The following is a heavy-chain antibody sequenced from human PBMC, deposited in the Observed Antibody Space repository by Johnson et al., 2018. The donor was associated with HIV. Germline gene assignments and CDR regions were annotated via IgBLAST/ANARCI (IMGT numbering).Heavy chain of an antibody. CDR3: ARVRWLKLGAFDI. J-gene: IGHJ3*02. CDR2: ISRSGSTK. CDR1: GFTFSDYY. V-gene: IGHV3-11*04. D-gene: IGHD5-24*01. Sequence: QVQLVESGGGLVKPGGSLRLSCAASGFTFSDYYMSWIRQAPGKGLEWVSYISRSGSTKYYTDSLKGRLTISRDNAKNSLYLQMNSLRAEDTAWYYCARVRWLKLGAFDIWGQGTMVTVSS.